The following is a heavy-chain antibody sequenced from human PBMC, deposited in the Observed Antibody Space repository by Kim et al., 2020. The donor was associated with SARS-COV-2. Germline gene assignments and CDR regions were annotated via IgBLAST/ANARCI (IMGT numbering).Heavy chain of an antibody. CDR1: GGSISSGGYY. CDR2: IYYSGST. CDR3: AREDILTGYYTLLDY. D-gene: IGHD3-9*01. Sequence: SETLSLTCTVSGGSISSGGYYWSWIRQHPGKGLEWIGYIYYSGSTYYNPSLKSRVTISVDTSKNQFSLKLSSVTAADTAVYYCAREDILTGYYTLLDYWGQGTLVTVSS. V-gene: IGHV4-31*03. J-gene: IGHJ4*02.